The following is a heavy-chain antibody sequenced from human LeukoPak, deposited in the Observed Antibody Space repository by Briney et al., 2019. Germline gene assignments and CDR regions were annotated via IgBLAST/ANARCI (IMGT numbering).Heavy chain of an antibody. V-gene: IGHV3-21*01. CDR1: GFTFSSYN. Sequence: GGSLRLSYAASGFTFSSYNMNWVRQAPGKGLEWVSSISSSSSYIYYADSVKGRFTISRDNAKNSLYLQMNSLRAEDTAVYYCARDLSYDTSGSQSYWGQGTLVTVSS. CDR3: ARDLSYDTSGSQSY. D-gene: IGHD3-22*01. CDR2: ISSSSSYI. J-gene: IGHJ4*02.